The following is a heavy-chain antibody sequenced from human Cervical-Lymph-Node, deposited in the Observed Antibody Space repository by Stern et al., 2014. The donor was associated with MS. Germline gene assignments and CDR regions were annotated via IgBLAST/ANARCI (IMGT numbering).Heavy chain of an antibody. J-gene: IGHJ6*02. Sequence: EVQLVESGAEVKKPGGSLKISCKGSGYSFTNYWIGWVRQIPGKGLEWMGIIFPGGSDTSYSPSFQGQVTISADKSTTTPYLQWASLKASDPAMYYCARRKYPRSYYYYYGSDVWGQGTPVTVSS. CDR2: IFPGGSDT. V-gene: IGHV5-51*03. CDR1: GYSFTNYW. CDR3: ARRKYPRSYYYYYGSDV. D-gene: IGHD1-14*01.